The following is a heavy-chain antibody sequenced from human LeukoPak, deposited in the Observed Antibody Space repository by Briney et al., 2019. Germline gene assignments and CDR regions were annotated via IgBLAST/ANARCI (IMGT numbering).Heavy chain of an antibody. J-gene: IGHJ6*03. V-gene: IGHV4-4*07. CDR1: NGSMSSHL. Sequence: PSETLSLTCTVSNGSMSSHLWSRIRQPAGKGLEWIGRIYTSGSTNYNPSLKSRVTMSVDTSKNQFSLKMTSVTAADTAVYYCARAPFNYYMDVWGKGTTVTVSS. D-gene: IGHD3-3*02. CDR2: IYTSGST. CDR3: ARAPFNYYMDV.